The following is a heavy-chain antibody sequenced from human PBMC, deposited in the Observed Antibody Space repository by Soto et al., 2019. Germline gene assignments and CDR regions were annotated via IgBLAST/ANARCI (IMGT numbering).Heavy chain of an antibody. CDR1: GFTFSDYY. D-gene: IGHD3-10*01. Sequence: GGSLRLSCVASGFTFSDYYMSWIRQAPGKGLEWVSYISSSSSYTNYADSVKGRFTISRDNAKNSLYLQMNSLRAEDTAVYYCAVWFGESFFDYWGQGTLVTVSS. J-gene: IGHJ4*02. CDR2: ISSSSSYT. V-gene: IGHV3-11*06. CDR3: AVWFGESFFDY.